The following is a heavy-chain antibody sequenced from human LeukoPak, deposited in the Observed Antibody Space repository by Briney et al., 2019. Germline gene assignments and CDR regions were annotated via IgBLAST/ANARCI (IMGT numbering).Heavy chain of an antibody. CDR3: ARGVEPLAANTLAY. Sequence: PGGALRLSCAASGFTVITNDMTWVRQAPGKGLEGVSVLYSDGNTKYADSVQGRFTISRDNSKNTLYLEMHSLSPDDTAVYSCARGVEPLAANTLAYWGQGTLVTVSS. J-gene: IGHJ4*02. D-gene: IGHD1-14*01. V-gene: IGHV3-53*01. CDR2: LYSDGNT. CDR1: GFTVITND.